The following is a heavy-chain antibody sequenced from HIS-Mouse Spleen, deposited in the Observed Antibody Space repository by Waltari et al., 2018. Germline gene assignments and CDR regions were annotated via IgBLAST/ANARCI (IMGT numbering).Heavy chain of an antibody. Sequence: QLQLQESGPGLVKPSETLSLTCTVSGGSISSSSYYWGWIRQPPGKGLEWIGSIYYSGSTYYNPSLKSRVTISVDTSKNQFSLKLSSVTAADTAVYYCARALVAARTYWYFDLWGRGTLVTVSS. CDR2: IYYSGST. V-gene: IGHV4-39*07. J-gene: IGHJ2*01. CDR3: ARALVAARTYWYFDL. CDR1: GGSISSSSYY. D-gene: IGHD6-6*01.